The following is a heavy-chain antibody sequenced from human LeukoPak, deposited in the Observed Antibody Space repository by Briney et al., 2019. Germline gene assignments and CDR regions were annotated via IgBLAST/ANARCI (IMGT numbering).Heavy chain of an antibody. Sequence: GGSLRLSCAASGFTFSGYTLNWVRPAPGKGLEWVSYISRTSDIVSYADSVRGRFTMSRDNAKNSLYLQMSSPTAEDTAVYYCARDYGYAFDTWGQGTMVTVSS. CDR1: GFTFSGYT. J-gene: IGHJ3*02. V-gene: IGHV3-48*01. D-gene: IGHD3-16*01. CDR3: ARDYGYAFDT. CDR2: ISRTSDIV.